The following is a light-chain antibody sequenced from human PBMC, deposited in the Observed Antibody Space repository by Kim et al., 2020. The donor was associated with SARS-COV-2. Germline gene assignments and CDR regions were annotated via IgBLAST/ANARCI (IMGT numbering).Light chain of an antibody. Sequence: GKTVTISCTRIIGRIARNYVQWFQQRPASAPTTVIYEHSHRPSGVPERFSGSIDRSSNSASLTISGLKTEDEADYYGQSYDNTEWVLGGGTQLTVL. V-gene: IGLV6-57*03. CDR3: QSYDNTEWV. CDR2: EHS. CDR1: IGRIARNY. J-gene: IGLJ3*02.